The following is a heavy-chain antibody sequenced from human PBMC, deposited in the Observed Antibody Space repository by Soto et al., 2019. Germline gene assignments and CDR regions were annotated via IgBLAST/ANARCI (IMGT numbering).Heavy chain of an antibody. D-gene: IGHD1-1*01. Sequence: QVQLVQSGAEVKMPGASVKVSCKASGYSFTTYYMHWVRQAPGQGLECMGFINPSAGSTSYAQKFQGRVTMTRDTSTSTVYMERSSLRSEDTAVYYCSRNDKSGLDYWGQGTLVTVFS. CDR2: INPSAGST. V-gene: IGHV1-46*01. CDR3: SRNDKSGLDY. J-gene: IGHJ4*02. CDR1: GYSFTTYY.